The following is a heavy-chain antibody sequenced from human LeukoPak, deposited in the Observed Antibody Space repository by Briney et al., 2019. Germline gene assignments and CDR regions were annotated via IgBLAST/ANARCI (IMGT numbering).Heavy chain of an antibody. D-gene: IGHD3-22*01. J-gene: IGHJ4*02. Sequence: PGGSLRLSCAASGFTFSSYSMNWVRQAPGKGLEWVSSISSSSSYIYYADSLKGRFTISRDSAKNSLYLQMNSLRAEDTAVYYCARAPGSWYYYDSSGYYSYFDYWGQGTLVTVSS. CDR3: ARAPGSWYYYDSSGYYSYFDY. V-gene: IGHV3-21*01. CDR1: GFTFSSYS. CDR2: ISSSSSYI.